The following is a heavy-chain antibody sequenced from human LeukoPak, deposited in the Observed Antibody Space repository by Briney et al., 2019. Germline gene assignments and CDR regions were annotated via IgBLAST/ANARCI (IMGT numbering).Heavy chain of an antibody. CDR2: INCHWSST. V-gene: IGHV3-74*01. D-gene: IGHD1-1*01. CDR1: GFTFSDHW. Sequence: PGVSLRLSYAASGFTFSDHWMHWVTHAPGKGLVCVSRINCHWSSTTYADSVRGRFAISRDNAKNTVYHQVNSLRAEDTAVYYCATTRTDSHFDCWGQGTLVTVSS. CDR3: ATTRTDSHFDC. J-gene: IGHJ4*02.